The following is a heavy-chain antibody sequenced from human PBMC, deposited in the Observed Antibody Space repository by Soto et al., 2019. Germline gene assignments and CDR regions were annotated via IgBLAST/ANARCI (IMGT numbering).Heavy chain of an antibody. Sequence: QVQLVQSGGEVKKPGASVKVSCKASGYTFTNYDLSWVRQAPGQGLEWMGWISAYNGNTNYAQNLQGRVTMTTDTSASTADMELRSLRPDDTAVYYCARVIGYYYHMDVWGQGTTVTVSS. V-gene: IGHV1-18*01. J-gene: IGHJ6*02. CDR1: GYTFTNYD. CDR2: ISAYNGNT. CDR3: ARVIGYYYHMDV. D-gene: IGHD3-22*01.